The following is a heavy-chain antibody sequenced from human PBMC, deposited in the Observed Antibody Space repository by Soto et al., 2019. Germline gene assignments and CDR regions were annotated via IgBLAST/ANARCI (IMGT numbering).Heavy chain of an antibody. D-gene: IGHD6-13*01. J-gene: IGHJ6*02. CDR2: IYPGDSDT. CDR3: AINRYSSSWYFAAYYGMDV. Sequence: GESLKISCKGSGYSFTSYWIGWVRQMPGKGLEWMGIIYPGDSDTRYSPSFQGQVTISADKSISTAYLQLSSLKASDTAMYYCAINRYSSSWYFAAYYGMDVWGQGTTVTVSS. V-gene: IGHV5-51*01. CDR1: GYSFTSYW.